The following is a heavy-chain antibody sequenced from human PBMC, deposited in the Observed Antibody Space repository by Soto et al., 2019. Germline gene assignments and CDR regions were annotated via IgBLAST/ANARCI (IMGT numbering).Heavy chain of an antibody. CDR3: AKDTGYSYGYPADY. V-gene: IGHV3-23*01. D-gene: IGHD5-18*01. Sequence: EVQMLESGGGLVQPGGSLRLSCEASGFTFSSYAMSWFRQAPGKGLEWVSAITGSGRSTYYAVPVKGRFTISRDTSKNTRYLQMNGLRAEDTDVYYCAKDTGYSYGYPADYWGQGTLVTVSS. CDR2: ITGSGRST. CDR1: GFTFSSYA. J-gene: IGHJ4*02.